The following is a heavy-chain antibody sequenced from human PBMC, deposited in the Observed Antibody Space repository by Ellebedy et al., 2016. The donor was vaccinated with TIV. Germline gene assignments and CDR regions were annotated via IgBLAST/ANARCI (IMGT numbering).Heavy chain of an antibody. CDR1: GFTFSSYS. D-gene: IGHD3-10*01. CDR2: ISSSSSTI. J-gene: IGHJ4*02. CDR3: ARTPLDDYGSGTHSDY. V-gene: IGHV3-48*04. Sequence: GESLKISCAASGFTFSSYSMNWVRQAPGKGLEWVSYISSSSSTIYYADSVKGRFTISRDNAKNSLYLQMNSLRAEDTAVYYCARTPLDDYGSGTHSDYWGQGTLVTVSS.